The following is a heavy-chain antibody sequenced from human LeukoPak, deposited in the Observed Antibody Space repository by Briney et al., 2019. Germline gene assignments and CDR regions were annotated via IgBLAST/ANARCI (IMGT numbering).Heavy chain of an antibody. V-gene: IGHV4-39*01. CDR3: ARHVGGGYWYFDY. Sequence: PSGTLSLTCTVSSGFFSRNGYYWGWIRLPPGKGLEWNGSILYSGTTYNNPSLKSRVTMSVDTSKNQFSLRLNSVTAADTAVYYCARHVGGGYWYFDYWGRGTQVTVSS. CDR2: ILYSGTT. CDR1: SGFFSRNGYY. D-gene: IGHD2-15*01. J-gene: IGHJ2*01.